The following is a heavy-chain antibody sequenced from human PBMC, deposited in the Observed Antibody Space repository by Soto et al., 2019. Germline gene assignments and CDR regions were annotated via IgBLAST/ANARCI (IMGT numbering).Heavy chain of an antibody. CDR3: ARDDYKNCFDP. D-gene: IGHD4-4*01. CDR2: IYYSGST. CDR1: GGSISSGGYY. J-gene: IGHJ5*02. V-gene: IGHV4-31*03. Sequence: QVQLQESGPGLVKPSQTLSLTCTVSGGSISSGGYYWSWIRQHPGKGLEWIGYIYYSGSTYYNPSLKRRVTISVGPSKNQFSLKLSSVTAADTAVYYCARDDYKNCFDPWGQGTLVTVSS.